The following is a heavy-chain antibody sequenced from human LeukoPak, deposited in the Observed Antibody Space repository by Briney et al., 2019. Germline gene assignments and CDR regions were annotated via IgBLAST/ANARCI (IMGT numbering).Heavy chain of an antibody. J-gene: IGHJ3*02. Sequence: PGRSLRLSCAASGFTFDDYAMHWVRQAPGKGLEWVSGISWNSGSIGYADSVKGRFTISRDNAKNSLYLQMNSLRAEDMALNYCAKEAIIASAFDIWGQGTMVTVSS. CDR2: ISWNSGSI. V-gene: IGHV3-9*03. CDR3: AKEAIIASAFDI. CDR1: GFTFDDYA. D-gene: IGHD6-13*01.